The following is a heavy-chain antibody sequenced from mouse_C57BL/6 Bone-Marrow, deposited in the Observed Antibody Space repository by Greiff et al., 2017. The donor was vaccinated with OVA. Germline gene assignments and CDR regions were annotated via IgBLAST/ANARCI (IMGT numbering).Heavy chain of an antibody. CDR3: ARVLIYYDYDGFAY. CDR1: GFSLTSYG. V-gene: IGHV2-2*01. J-gene: IGHJ3*01. D-gene: IGHD2-4*01. CDR2: IWSGGST. Sequence: VKLVESGPGLVQPSQSLSITCTVSGFSLTSYGVHWVRQSPGKGLEWLGVIWSGGSTDYNAAFISRLSISKDNSKSQVFFKMNSLQADDTAIYYCARVLIYYDYDGFAYWGQGTLVTVSA.